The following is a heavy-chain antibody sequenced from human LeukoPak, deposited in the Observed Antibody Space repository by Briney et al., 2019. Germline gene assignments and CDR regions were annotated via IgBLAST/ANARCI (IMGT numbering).Heavy chain of an antibody. CDR3: ARETQGSSSWIDY. Sequence: SETLSLTCTVSGGSISSGGYYWSWIRQPPGQGLEWIGYIYHSGSPYYNPSLKSRVTISVDRSKNQFSLKLSSVTAADTAVYYCARETQGSSSWIDYWGQGTLVAVSS. D-gene: IGHD6-13*01. CDR1: GGSISSGGYY. V-gene: IGHV4-30-2*01. CDR2: IYHSGSP. J-gene: IGHJ4*02.